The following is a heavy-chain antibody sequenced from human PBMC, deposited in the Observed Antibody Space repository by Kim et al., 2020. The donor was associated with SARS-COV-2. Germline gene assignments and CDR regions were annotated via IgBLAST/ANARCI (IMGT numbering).Heavy chain of an antibody. CDR2: INTNTGNP. V-gene: IGHV7-4-1*02. Sequence: ASVKVSCKASGYTFTSYARNWVRQAPGQGLEWMGWINTNTGNPTYAQGFTGRFVFSLDTSVSTAYLQISSLKAEDTAVYYCARGPNPLPAYYDFWSGYSVALGGYFDLWGRGTLVTVSS. J-gene: IGHJ2*01. CDR3: ARGPNPLPAYYDFWSGYSVALGGYFDL. D-gene: IGHD3-3*01. CDR1: GYTFTSYA.